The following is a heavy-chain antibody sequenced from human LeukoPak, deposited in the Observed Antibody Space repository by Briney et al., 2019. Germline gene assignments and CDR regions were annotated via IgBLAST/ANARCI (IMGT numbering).Heavy chain of an antibody. CDR1: GFTFSSYG. J-gene: IGHJ4*02. D-gene: IGHD2-2*01. V-gene: IGHV3-30*18. Sequence: GGSLRLSCAASGFTFSSYGMHWVRQAPGKGLEWVAVISYDGSNKYYADSVKGRFTISRDNSKNTLYLQMNSLRAEDTAVYYCAKDHTIVVLPSAMSYWGQGTLVTVSS. CDR2: ISYDGSNK. CDR3: AKDHTIVVLPSAMSY.